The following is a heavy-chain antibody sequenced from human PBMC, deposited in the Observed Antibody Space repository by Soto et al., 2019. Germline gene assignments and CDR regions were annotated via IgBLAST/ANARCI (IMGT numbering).Heavy chain of an antibody. V-gene: IGHV3-48*01. D-gene: IGHD3-3*01. CDR2: IRYDSSTI. Sequence: GGSLRLSCAASGFTFSTYSMNWVRQAPGKGLEWVSYIRYDSSTIFYADSVKGRFTISRDNSKNTLYLQMNSLSAEDTAVYYCAREIERLLGYWGQGTLVTVS. CDR3: AREIERLLGY. J-gene: IGHJ4*02. CDR1: GFTFSTYS.